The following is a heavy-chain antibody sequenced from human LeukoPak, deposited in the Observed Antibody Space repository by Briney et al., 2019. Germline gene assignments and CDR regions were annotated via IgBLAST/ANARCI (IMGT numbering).Heavy chain of an antibody. D-gene: IGHD5-18*01. CDR1: GFTFSSYW. CDR3: ASIQPWLGGDFDY. V-gene: IGHV3-7*03. CDR2: IKQDGSEK. Sequence: PGGSLRLSCAASGFTFSSYWMSWVRQAPGKGLEWVANIKQDGSEKYYVDSVKGRFTISRDNAKNSLYLQMNSLRAEDTAVSYCASIQPWLGGDFDYWGQGTLVTVSS. J-gene: IGHJ4*02.